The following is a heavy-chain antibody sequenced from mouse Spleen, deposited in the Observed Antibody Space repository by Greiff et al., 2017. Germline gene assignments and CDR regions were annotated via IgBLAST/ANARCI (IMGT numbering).Heavy chain of an antibody. CDR2: IDPSDSYT. V-gene: IGHV1-50*01. Sequence: QVQLKQPGAELVKPGASVKLSCKASGYTFTSYWMQWVKQRPGQGLEWIGEIDPSDSYTNYNQKFKGKATLTVDTSSNTAYLQLSSLTSEDTAVYYCARGGGNYVGAMDYWGQGTSVTVSS. D-gene: IGHD2-1*01. CDR1: GYTFTSYW. J-gene: IGHJ4*01. CDR3: ARGGGNYVGAMDY.